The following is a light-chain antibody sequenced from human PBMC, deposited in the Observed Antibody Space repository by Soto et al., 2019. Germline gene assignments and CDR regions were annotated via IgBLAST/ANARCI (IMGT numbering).Light chain of an antibody. V-gene: IGKV3-20*01. CDR2: GTS. Sequence: EIVLTQSPGTLSLSPGERATLSCRASQSIGSIFLAWYQQRPGQAPRLLIYGTSSRATGIPDRFSGSGSGTDFTLTISRLESEDFAVYYCQQYGSSPRTFGQGTKVEIK. CDR3: QQYGSSPRT. J-gene: IGKJ1*01. CDR1: QSIGSIF.